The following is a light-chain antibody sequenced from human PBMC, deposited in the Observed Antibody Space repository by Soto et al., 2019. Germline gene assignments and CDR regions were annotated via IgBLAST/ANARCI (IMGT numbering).Light chain of an antibody. J-gene: IGLJ3*02. Sequence: QSALIQPPSVSGSPGQSVTISCTGTSSDVGTYDSVSWSQQHPGTVPRPIIYNVNTQPSGVPDRFSGSKSGTSASLAITGLQAEDEADYNCQSYDSSLSGWVFGGGTKLTVL. V-gene: IGLV2-11*01. CDR1: SSDVGTYDS. CDR3: QSYDSSLSGWV. CDR2: NVN.